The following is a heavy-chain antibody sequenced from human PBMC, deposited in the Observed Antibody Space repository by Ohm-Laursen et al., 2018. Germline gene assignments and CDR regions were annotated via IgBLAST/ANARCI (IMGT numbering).Heavy chain of an antibody. J-gene: IGHJ4*02. CDR1: GFTFTNAW. V-gene: IGHV3-11*01. Sequence: GSLRLSCAASGFTFTNAWMSWIRQAPGKGLEWVSYISSSGSTIYYADSVKGRFTISRDNAKNSLYLQMNSLRAEDTAVYYCARDRYYDFWSGSKVLDYWGQGTLVTVSS. D-gene: IGHD3-3*01. CDR2: ISSSGSTI. CDR3: ARDRYYDFWSGSKVLDY.